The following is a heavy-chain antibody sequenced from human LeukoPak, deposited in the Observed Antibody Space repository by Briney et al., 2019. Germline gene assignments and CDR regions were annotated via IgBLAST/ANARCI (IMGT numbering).Heavy chain of an antibody. CDR1: GGSISSGGYY. CDR3: ARSVVGSYYFDY. CDR2: IYYSGST. V-gene: IGHV4-31*03. D-gene: IGHD1-26*01. Sequence: SETLSLTCTVSGGSISSGGYYWSWIRQHPGKGLEWNGYIYYSGSTYYNPSLKSRVIISVDTYKNQFSLKLSSVTAADTAVYYCARSVVGSYYFDYWGQGTLVTVSS. J-gene: IGHJ4*02.